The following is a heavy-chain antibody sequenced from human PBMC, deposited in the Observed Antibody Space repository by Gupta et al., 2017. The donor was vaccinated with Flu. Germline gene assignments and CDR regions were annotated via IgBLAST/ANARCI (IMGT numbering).Heavy chain of an antibody. Sequence: VRLQESGPGLLQHSETLSLTCAVPGDPYSSAHFWAWIRQSPGKGLEWIGSFFNNWDPDYNPTLKSRVTISVDRSKNQFSLKLHSVTAADTALYFCARSDGGTAARFDYWGQGILVAVSS. D-gene: IGHD6-6*01. J-gene: IGHJ4*02. CDR1: GDPYSSAHF. CDR2: FFNNWDP. CDR3: ARSDGGTAARFDY. V-gene: IGHV4-38-2*01.